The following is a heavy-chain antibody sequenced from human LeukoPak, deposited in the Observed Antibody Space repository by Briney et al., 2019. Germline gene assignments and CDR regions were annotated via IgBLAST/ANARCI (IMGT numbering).Heavy chain of an antibody. CDR2: INNDGSST. V-gene: IGHV3-74*01. D-gene: IGHD2-2*01. J-gene: IGHJ4*02. Sequence: GGSLRLSCAASGFTFSSYWMHWARQAPGKGLVWVSRINNDGSSTSYADSVKGRFTISRDNAKNTLYLQMNSLRAEDTAVYYCARRYCSSTSCYYDYWGQGTLVTVSS. CDR3: ARRYCSSTSCYYDY. CDR1: GFTFSSYW.